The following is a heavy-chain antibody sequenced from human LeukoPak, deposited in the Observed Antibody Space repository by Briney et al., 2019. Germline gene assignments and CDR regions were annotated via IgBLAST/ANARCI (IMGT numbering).Heavy chain of an antibody. V-gene: IGHV1-18*01. CDR3: ARLFGELLLPSDHFYYMDV. J-gene: IGHJ6*03. CDR1: GYTFTSYG. D-gene: IGHD3-10*02. Sequence: ASVKVSCKASGYTFTSYGISWVRQAPGQGLEWMGWISAYNGNTNYAQKLQGRVTMTTDTSTSTAYMELRSLRSDDTAVYYCARLFGELLLPSDHFYYMDVWGKGTAVTVPS. CDR2: ISAYNGNT.